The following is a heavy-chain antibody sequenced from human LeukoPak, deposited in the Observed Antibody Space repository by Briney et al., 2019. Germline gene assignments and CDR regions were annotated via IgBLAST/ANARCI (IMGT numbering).Heavy chain of an antibody. D-gene: IGHD4-17*01. CDR1: GGTFSSYA. J-gene: IGHJ4*02. CDR3: ARDLNDYGDYSFDY. CDR2: IIPIFGTA. Sequence: SVKVSCKASGGTFSSYAISWVRQAPGQGLEWMGRIIPIFGTANYAQKFQGRVTITTDESTSTAYMELSSLRSEDTVVYCCARDLNDYGDYSFDYWGQGTLVTVSS. V-gene: IGHV1-69*05.